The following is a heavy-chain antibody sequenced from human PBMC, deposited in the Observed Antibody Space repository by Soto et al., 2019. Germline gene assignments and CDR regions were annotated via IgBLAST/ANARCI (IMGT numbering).Heavy chain of an antibody. CDR1: GFSLASGKVG. D-gene: IGHD6-19*01. Sequence: HVTLKESGPVLVKPTETLTLTCTVSGFSLASGKVGVTWIRQPPGKALEWLAHIFSNVEKSYRTSLKDRLTISEDTSKSQVVLTMTNVDPVDTATYYCAQILFGRSVAGGYFYMDVWGKGTTVTVPS. CDR3: AQILFGRSVAGGYFYMDV. CDR2: IFSNVEK. J-gene: IGHJ6*03. V-gene: IGHV2-26*01.